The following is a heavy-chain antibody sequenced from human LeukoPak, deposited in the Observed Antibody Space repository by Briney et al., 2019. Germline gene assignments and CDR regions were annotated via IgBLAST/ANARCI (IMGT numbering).Heavy chain of an antibody. CDR1: GFTVSSNY. D-gene: IGHD3-10*01. Sequence: GGSLTLSCAASGFTVSSNYMSWVRQAPGKGLEWVSVIYSGGSTNYADSVKGRFTISGDNSKNTLSLKMTSLNAEDPAVYYRARDQDYGSGSYYIDAFDIWGQGTMVTVSS. V-gene: IGHV3-66*01. CDR2: IYSGGST. CDR3: ARDQDYGSGSYYIDAFDI. J-gene: IGHJ3*02.